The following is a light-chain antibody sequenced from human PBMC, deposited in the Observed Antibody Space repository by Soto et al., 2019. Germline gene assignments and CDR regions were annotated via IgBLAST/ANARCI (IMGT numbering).Light chain of an antibody. J-gene: IGKJ3*01. Sequence: DIQMTQSPSSLSASVGDRVTISCQASQDISNYLNWYQQKPGKAPKLLIYDASNLETGVPSRFSGSGSGTDFTFTISNLQPEDIATYYCQQYDNPIFTFGPGTKGDIK. V-gene: IGKV1-33*01. CDR3: QQYDNPIFT. CDR2: DAS. CDR1: QDISNY.